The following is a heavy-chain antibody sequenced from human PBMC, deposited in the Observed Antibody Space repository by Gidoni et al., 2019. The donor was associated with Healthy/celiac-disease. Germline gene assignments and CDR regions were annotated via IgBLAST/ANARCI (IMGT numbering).Heavy chain of an antibody. CDR3: AKVPRGSPYYYFDY. J-gene: IGHJ4*02. D-gene: IGHD2-15*01. V-gene: IGHV3-9*01. CDR1: GFTFDDYA. Sequence: EVQLVESGGGLVQPGRSLRLSCAASGFTFDDYAMHWVRQAPGKGLGWVSGISWNSGSIGYADSVKGRFTISRDNAKNSLYLQMNSLRAEDTALYYCAKVPRGSPYYYFDYWGQGTLVTVSS. CDR2: ISWNSGSI.